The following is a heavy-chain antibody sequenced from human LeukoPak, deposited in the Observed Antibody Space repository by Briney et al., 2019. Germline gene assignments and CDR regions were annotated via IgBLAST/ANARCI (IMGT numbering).Heavy chain of an antibody. V-gene: IGHV3-7*05. CDR3: ASPLLESGGNIHFGL. Sequence: GGSLRLSCAASGFTFSSYWMTWVRQAPGKGLEWVANIKPDGSVKSYVDSVKGRFTISRDNAKKSLCLEMNSLRVEDTAVYYCASPLLESGGNIHFGLWGRGTLVTVSS. CDR1: GFTFSSYW. J-gene: IGHJ2*01. D-gene: IGHD4-23*01. CDR2: IKPDGSVK.